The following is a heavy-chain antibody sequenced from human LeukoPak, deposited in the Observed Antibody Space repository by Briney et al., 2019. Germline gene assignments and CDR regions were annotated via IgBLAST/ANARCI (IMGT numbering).Heavy chain of an antibody. Sequence: SETLSLTCAVYGGSFCGYYWSWIRQPPGKGLEWIGEINHSGSTNYNPSLKSRVTISVDTSKNQFSLKLSSVTAADTAVYYCARRQLRGAFDYWGQGTLVTVSS. CDR3: ARRQLRGAFDY. CDR2: INHSGST. D-gene: IGHD1-1*01. CDR1: GGSFCGYY. J-gene: IGHJ4*02. V-gene: IGHV4-34*01.